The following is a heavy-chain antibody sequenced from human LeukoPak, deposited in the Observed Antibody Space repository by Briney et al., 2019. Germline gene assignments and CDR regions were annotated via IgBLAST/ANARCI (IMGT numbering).Heavy chain of an antibody. V-gene: IGHV4-34*01. CDR3: ATSSLAARRGPQYHYFDY. J-gene: IGHJ4*02. CDR2: INHSGST. D-gene: IGHD6-6*01. CDR1: GGSFSGYY. Sequence: PSETLSLTCAVYGGSFSGYYWSWIRQPPGKGLEWIGEINHSGSTNYNPSLKSRVTISVDTSKNQFSLKLSSVTAADTAVYYCATSSLAARRGPQYHYFDYWGQGTLVTVSS.